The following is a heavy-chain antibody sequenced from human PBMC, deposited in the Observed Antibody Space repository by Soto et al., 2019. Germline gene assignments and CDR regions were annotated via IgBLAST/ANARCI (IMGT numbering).Heavy chain of an antibody. D-gene: IGHD4-17*01. CDR3: AKDHLTTTVTTVGY. V-gene: IGHV3-30*18. CDR1: GFTFSNYG. J-gene: IGHJ4*02. CDR2: ISYHGSDK. Sequence: QVQLVESGGGVVQPGRSLRLSCAASGFTFSNYGMHWVRQAPGKGLEWVAVISYHGSDKYYADSVKGRFTISRDNSKNTLYLQMDSLSAEDTAVYYVAKDHLTTTVTTVGYWGQANRVTVSS.